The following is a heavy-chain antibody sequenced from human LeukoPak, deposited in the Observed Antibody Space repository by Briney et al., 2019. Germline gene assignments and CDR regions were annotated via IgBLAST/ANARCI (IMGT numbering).Heavy chain of an antibody. J-gene: IGHJ3*02. CDR2: INPNSGGT. CDR3: ARGAGSSGWYGPRYAFDI. CDR1: GYTFTGYY. Sequence: ASVKASCKASGYTFTGYYMHWVRQAPGQGLEWMGWINPNSGGTNYAQKFQGRVTMTRDTSISTAYMELSRLRSDDTAVYYCARGAGSSGWYGPRYAFDIWGQGTMVTVSS. D-gene: IGHD6-19*01. V-gene: IGHV1-2*02.